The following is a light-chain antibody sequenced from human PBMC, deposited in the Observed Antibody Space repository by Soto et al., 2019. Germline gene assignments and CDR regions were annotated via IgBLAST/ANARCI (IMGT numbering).Light chain of an antibody. Sequence: DIQMTQSPSTLSASVGDRVTITCRASQSIGSWLAWYQQKPGKAPKLLIYKASSLESGVPSRFSGSGSGTEFTLTISSLQPDDFATYYCQQYKSYPHTFGGGTKVEIK. J-gene: IGKJ4*01. CDR1: QSIGSW. V-gene: IGKV1-5*03. CDR3: QQYKSYPHT. CDR2: KAS.